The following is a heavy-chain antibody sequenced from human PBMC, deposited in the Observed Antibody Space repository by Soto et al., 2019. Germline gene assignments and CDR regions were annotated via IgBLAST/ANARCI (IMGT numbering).Heavy chain of an antibody. CDR3: AKDIDYSGGYWYFDL. J-gene: IGHJ2*01. CDR1: GFTFSSYA. D-gene: IGHD2-15*01. V-gene: IGHV3-23*01. CDR2: ISGSGGST. Sequence: EVQLLESGGGLVQPGGSLRRSCAASGFTFSSYAMSWVRQAPGKGLEWVSAISGSGGSTYYADSVKGRFTISRDNSKNTLYPQMNSLRAEDTAVYYCAKDIDYSGGYWYFDLWGRGTLVTVSS.